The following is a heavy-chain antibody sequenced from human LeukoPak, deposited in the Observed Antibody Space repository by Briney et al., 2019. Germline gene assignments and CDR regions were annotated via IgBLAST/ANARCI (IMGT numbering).Heavy chain of an antibody. Sequence: PGGSLRLSCAASGFIFTDYWMHWVRQGPGKELVWVARISGDGRGTTYADSVKGRFTISRDNSKNTLYLQMNSLRAEDTAVYFCARVATGSYDWFDPWGQGTLVTVSS. J-gene: IGHJ5*02. V-gene: IGHV3-74*01. CDR3: ARVATGSYDWFDP. CDR1: GFIFTDYW. CDR2: ISGDGRGT. D-gene: IGHD3-10*01.